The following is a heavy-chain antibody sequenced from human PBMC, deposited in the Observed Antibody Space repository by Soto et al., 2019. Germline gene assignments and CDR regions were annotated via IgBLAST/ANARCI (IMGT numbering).Heavy chain of an antibody. CDR2: IYHSGST. CDR3: ARYSGTWNQELHHGMDV. CDR1: GGSISSSNW. J-gene: IGHJ6*02. Sequence: SETLSLTCAVSGGSISSSNWWSWVRQPPGRGLEWFGEIYHSGSTNYNPSLKSRFTISVDKSKNQFSLKLSSVTAADTAFFYCARYSGTWNQELHHGMDVWGQGTTVTVS. D-gene: IGHD1-26*01. V-gene: IGHV4-4*02.